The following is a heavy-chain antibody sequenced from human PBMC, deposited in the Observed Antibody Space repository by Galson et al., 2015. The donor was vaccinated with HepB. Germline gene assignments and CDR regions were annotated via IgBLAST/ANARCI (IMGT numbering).Heavy chain of an antibody. CDR2: IIPILGIA. V-gene: IGHV1-69*04. CDR3: ARDLYGGWDDDAFDI. Sequence: SVKVSCKASGGTFSSYTISWVRQAPGQGLEWMGRIIPILGIANYAQKFQGRVTITADKSTSTAYMELSSLRSEDTAVYYCARDLYGGWDDDAFDIWGQGTMVTVSS. J-gene: IGHJ3*02. CDR1: GGTFSSYT. D-gene: IGHD4-23*01.